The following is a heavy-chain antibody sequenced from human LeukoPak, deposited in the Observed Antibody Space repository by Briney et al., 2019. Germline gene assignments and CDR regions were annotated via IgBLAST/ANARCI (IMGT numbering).Heavy chain of an antibody. D-gene: IGHD2-15*01. CDR2: IWYDGSNK. CDR1: GFTFSSYG. J-gene: IGHJ6*02. Sequence: PGGSLRLSCAASGFTFSSYGMHWVRQAPSKGLEWVAVIWYDGSNKYYADSVKGRFTISRDNSKNTLYLQMNSLRAEDTAVYYCAREKSVVVVVAATRYYYGMDVWGQGTTVTVSS. CDR3: AREKSVVVVVAATRYYYGMDV. V-gene: IGHV3-33*01.